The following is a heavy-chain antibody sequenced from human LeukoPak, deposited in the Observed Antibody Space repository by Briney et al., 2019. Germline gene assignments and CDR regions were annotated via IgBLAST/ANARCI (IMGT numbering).Heavy chain of an antibody. Sequence: GGSLRLSCTASGFTFSRYYMHWVRQAPGKGLVWVSRLNSDGGDTRFADSVKGRFAISRDNAEDTLYLQMNSLRVKDTAVYYCATTVTTGGGAFDIWGQGTMVTVSS. CDR2: LNSDGGDT. D-gene: IGHD4-17*01. CDR1: GFTFSRYY. J-gene: IGHJ3*02. CDR3: ATTVTTGGGAFDI. V-gene: IGHV3-74*01.